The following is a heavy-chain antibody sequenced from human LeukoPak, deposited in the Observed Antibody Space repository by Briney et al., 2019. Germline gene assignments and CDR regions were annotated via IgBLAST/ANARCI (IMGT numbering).Heavy chain of an antibody. J-gene: IGHJ4*02. CDR3: AIRFGRLEAGGTPFDS. CDR2: IYHSGGT. V-gene: IGHV4-4*02. D-gene: IGHD6-13*01. CDR1: GGSISSSNW. Sequence: PSETLSLTCVVSGGSISSSNWWSWVRQPPEKGLEWIGEIYHSGGTNYNPSLKSRVSISVDRSKKQFSLKLTSVTAADTALYYCAIRFGRLEAGGTPFDSWGQGALVTVSS.